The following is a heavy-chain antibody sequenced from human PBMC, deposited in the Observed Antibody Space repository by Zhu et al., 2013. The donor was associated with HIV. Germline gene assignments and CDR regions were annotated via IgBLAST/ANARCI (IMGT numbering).Heavy chain of an antibody. V-gene: IGHV1-2*02. J-gene: IGHJ1*01. CDR1: GNIFTALY. Sequence: QVQMVQSGPEVKKPGASVKVSCEISGNIFTALYIHWVRQAPGQGLEWVGWIKSDSGGSHFSKTFQDRVALTRDTSMTTVYMDLSGLRSDDTAVYYCARDRVDSRGYAFAAPPTPLGLWGQGTQVTVSS. CDR3: ARDRVDSRGYAFAAPPTPLGL. D-gene: IGHD3-22*01. CDR2: IKSDSGGS.